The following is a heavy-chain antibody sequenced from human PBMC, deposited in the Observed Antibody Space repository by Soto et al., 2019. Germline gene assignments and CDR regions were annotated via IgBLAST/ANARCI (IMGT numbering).Heavy chain of an antibody. D-gene: IGHD2-8*02. J-gene: IGHJ3*01. CDR2: INPDNGNT. Sequence: QVQLVQSGAELRKPGASVNISCRASGFTFSDHLINWVRQVPGQSLEWMGWINPDNGNTNYSQTFQGRVTISRHASASIVYVEVSDLTSEDTAVFYCARDILSVGPRANDAFDVWGQGTMVTVSS. CDR3: ARDILSVGPRANDAFDV. CDR1: GFTFSDHL. V-gene: IGHV1-3*01.